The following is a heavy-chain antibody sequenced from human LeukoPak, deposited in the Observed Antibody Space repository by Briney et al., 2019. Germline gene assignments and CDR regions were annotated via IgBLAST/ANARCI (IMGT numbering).Heavy chain of an antibody. D-gene: IGHD2-15*01. J-gene: IGHJ3*02. Sequence: PGRSLRLSCAASGFNFSNYAIHWVRQAPGKGLEWVAVISYDGRNKLYADSVKGRFTISRDNSKNTLYLQMNSLRVEDTAVYYCAREKGYCSGGSCPDAFDIWGQGPMVTVSS. CDR3: AREKGYCSGGSCPDAFDI. CDR1: GFNFSNYA. V-gene: IGHV3-30*04. CDR2: ISYDGRNK.